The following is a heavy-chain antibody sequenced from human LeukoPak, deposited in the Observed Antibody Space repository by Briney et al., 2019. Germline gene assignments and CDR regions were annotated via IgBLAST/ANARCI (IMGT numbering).Heavy chain of an antibody. J-gene: IGHJ4*02. CDR2: ISGSGGST. CDR1: GFTFSSYA. D-gene: IGHD3-10*01. CDR3: AKDEVKRITMVRGVIISSDY. Sequence: GGSLRLSCAASGFTFSSYAMSWVRQAPGKGLEWVPAISGSGGSTYYADSVKGRFTISRDNSKNTLYLQMNSLRAEDTAVYYCAKDEVKRITMVRGVIISSDYWGQGTLVTVSS. V-gene: IGHV3-23*01.